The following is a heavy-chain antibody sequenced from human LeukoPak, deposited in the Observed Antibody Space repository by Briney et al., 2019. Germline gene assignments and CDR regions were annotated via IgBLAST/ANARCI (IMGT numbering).Heavy chain of an antibody. CDR2: IWYDGSNK. CDR3: AKVLEQLVPDY. J-gene: IGHJ4*02. CDR1: GFTFSSYG. V-gene: IGHV3-33*06. Sequence: QPGRSLRLSCAASGFTFSSYGMHWVRKAPGKGLEWVAVIWYDGSNKYYADSVKGRFTISRDNSKNTLYLQMNSLRAEDTAVYYCAKVLEQLVPDYWGQGTLVTVSS. D-gene: IGHD6-6*01.